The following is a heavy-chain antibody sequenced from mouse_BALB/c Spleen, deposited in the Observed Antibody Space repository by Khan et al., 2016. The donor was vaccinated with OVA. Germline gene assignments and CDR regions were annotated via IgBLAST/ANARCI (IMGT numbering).Heavy chain of an antibody. CDR1: GFTFSSYG. Sequence: EVQGVESGGGLVQPGGSRKLSCAASGFTFSSYGMHWVRQAPEKGLEWVAYISGDSSTIYYTDTVKGRFTISRDNPKNTLSLQMTSLISEDTAMYYCATSYYYGYDFDYWGPGTTLTVSS. V-gene: IGHV5-17*02. CDR2: ISGDSSTI. CDR3: ATSYYYGYDFDY. J-gene: IGHJ2*01. D-gene: IGHD1-1*01.